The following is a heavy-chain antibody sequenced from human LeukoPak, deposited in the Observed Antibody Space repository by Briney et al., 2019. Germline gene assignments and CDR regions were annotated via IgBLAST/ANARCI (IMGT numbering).Heavy chain of an antibody. Sequence: EASVKVSCKASGYTITNNYMHWVRQAPGQGLEWMGVINPSGTGTSYAQKFQGSITMSRDTSTSTVYMELSSLRSEDTAVYYCARASTVVTLYYFDYWGQGTLVTVSS. V-gene: IGHV1-46*01. CDR2: INPSGTGT. CDR3: ARASTVVTLYYFDY. J-gene: IGHJ4*02. CDR1: GYTITNNY. D-gene: IGHD4-23*01.